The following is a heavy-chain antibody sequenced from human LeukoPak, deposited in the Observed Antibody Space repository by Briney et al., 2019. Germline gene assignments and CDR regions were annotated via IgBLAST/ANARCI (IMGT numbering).Heavy chain of an antibody. D-gene: IGHD4-17*01. CDR3: ATVTYGDYVFDY. CDR2: FDPEDGET. V-gene: IGHV1-24*01. Sequence: ASVKVSCKVSGYTLTELSMHWVRQAPGKGLEWMGGFDPEDGETIYAQKFQGRVTMTEDTSTDTAYMGLSSLRSEDTAVYYCATVTYGDYVFDYWGQGTLVTVSS. J-gene: IGHJ4*02. CDR1: GYTLTELS.